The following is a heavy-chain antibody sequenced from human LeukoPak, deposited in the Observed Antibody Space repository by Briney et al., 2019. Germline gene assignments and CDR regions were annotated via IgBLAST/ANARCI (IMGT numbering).Heavy chain of an antibody. CDR2: ISGDAGST. V-gene: IGHV3-43*02. D-gene: IGHD3-22*01. CDR3: AGSYDSTDY. CDR1: GFIFDDYA. J-gene: IGHJ4*02. Sequence: PGGSLRLSCAASGFIFDDYAMHWVRQAPGKGLEWVSLISGDAGSTYYADSVKGRFTISRDNSKNSLYLQMNSLRAEDTAVYYCAGSYDSTDYWGQGTLVTVSS.